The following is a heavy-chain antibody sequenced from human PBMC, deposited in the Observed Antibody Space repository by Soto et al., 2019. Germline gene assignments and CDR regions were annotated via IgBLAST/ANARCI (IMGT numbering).Heavy chain of an antibody. J-gene: IGHJ6*03. CDR2: ISSSGSTI. CDR3: ARDYHYYYYYMDV. V-gene: IGHV3-11*01. CDR1: GFTFSDYY. Sequence: GGSLRLSCAASGFTFSDYYMSWIRQAPGKGLEWVSYISSSGSTIYYADSVKGRFTISRDNAKNSLYLQMNSLRAEDTAVYYCARDYHYYYYYMDVWGKGTTVTVSS.